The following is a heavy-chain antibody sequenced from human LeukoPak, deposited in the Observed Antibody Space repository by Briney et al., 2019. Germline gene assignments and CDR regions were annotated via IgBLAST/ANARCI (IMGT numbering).Heavy chain of an antibody. Sequence: GESLKISCKGSGYSFTSYWIGWVRLLPGKGLEWMGIIYPADSDTRYSPSFQGQVTISADKSLNTAYLQWNSLEASDTAMYYCPRTTVSTTYFDYWGQGSLVTVSS. CDR3: PRTTVSTTYFDY. CDR2: IYPADSDT. D-gene: IGHD4-17*01. J-gene: IGHJ4*02. CDR1: GYSFTSYW. V-gene: IGHV5-51*01.